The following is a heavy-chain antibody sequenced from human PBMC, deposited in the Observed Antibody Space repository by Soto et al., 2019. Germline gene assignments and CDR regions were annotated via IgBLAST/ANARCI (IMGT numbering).Heavy chain of an antibody. CDR1: GFSISSYY. J-gene: IGHJ5*02. Sequence: PSETLSLTCTVSGFSISSYYWSWIRQPPGKGLEWIGYIYYSGSTNYNPSLKSRVTISVDTSKNQFSLKLSSVTAADTAVYYCAQLVNWFDPWGQGTLVTVSS. CDR2: IYYSGST. CDR3: AQLVNWFDP. V-gene: IGHV4-59*08. D-gene: IGHD6-6*01.